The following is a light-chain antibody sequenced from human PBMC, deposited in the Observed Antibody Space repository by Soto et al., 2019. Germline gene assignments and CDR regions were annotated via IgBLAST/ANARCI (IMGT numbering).Light chain of an antibody. Sequence: QAVVTQEPSLTVSPGGTVTLTCGSSTGAVTSGHYPYWFQQKPGQAPRTLIYDTSNKHSWTPARFSGSLLGGKAALTLSGAQPEDEAEHYCLLSYSGAQAVFGGGTKLTVL. V-gene: IGLV7-46*01. CDR2: DTS. CDR3: LLSYSGAQAV. J-gene: IGLJ2*01. CDR1: TGAVTSGHY.